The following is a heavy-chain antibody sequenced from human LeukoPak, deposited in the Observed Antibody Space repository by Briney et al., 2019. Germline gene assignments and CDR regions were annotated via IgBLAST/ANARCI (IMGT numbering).Heavy chain of an antibody. Sequence: SETLSLTCTVSGDSISSYYWTWIRQPPGKGLEWIAYISYSGITNYNPSLMNRVTISLDTSKNQFSLRLSSVTTADTAVYYCAREGGYSGYLDYWGQGTLVTVSS. V-gene: IGHV4-59*01. D-gene: IGHD5-12*01. CDR2: ISYSGIT. J-gene: IGHJ4*02. CDR3: AREGGYSGYLDY. CDR1: GDSISSYY.